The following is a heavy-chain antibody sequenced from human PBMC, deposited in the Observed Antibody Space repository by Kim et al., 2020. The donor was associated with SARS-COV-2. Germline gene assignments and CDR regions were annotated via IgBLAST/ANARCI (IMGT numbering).Heavy chain of an antibody. D-gene: IGHD3-3*02. J-gene: IGHJ4*02. V-gene: IGHV4-39*01. CDR3: ARLTRIFGVVITPFDY. Sequence: SLKSRVTISVDTSKNQFSLKLSSVTAADTAVYYCARLTRIFGVVITPFDYWGQGTLVTVSS.